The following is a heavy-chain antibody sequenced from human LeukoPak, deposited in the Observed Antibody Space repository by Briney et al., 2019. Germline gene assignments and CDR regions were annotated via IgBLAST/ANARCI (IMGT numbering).Heavy chain of an antibody. CDR2: IIPILGIA. Sequence: SVKVSCKASGGTFSSYAISWVRQAPGQGLEWMGRIIPILGIANYAQKFQGRVTMTRNTSISTAYMELSSLRSEDTAVYYCAKGDYGNWFDPWGQGTLVTVSS. D-gene: IGHD3-16*01. J-gene: IGHJ5*02. CDR1: GGTFSSYA. V-gene: IGHV1-69*04. CDR3: AKGDYGNWFDP.